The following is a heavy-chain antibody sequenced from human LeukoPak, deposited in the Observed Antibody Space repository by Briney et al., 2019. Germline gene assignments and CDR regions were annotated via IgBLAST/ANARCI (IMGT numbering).Heavy chain of an antibody. CDR3: ARHRPYSSGWLDY. CDR1: GGSISGYY. Sequence: SETLSLTCTVSGGSISGYYWSWIRQPPGKGLEWIGEINHSGSTNYNPSLKSRVTISVDTSKNQFSLKLSSVTAADTAVYYCARHRPYSSGWLDYWGQGTLVTVSS. D-gene: IGHD6-19*01. V-gene: IGHV4-34*01. CDR2: INHSGST. J-gene: IGHJ4*02.